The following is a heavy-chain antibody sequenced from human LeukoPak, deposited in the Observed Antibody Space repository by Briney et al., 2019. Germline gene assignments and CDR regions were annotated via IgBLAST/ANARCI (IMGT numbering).Heavy chain of an antibody. J-gene: IGHJ5*02. CDR2: IYTSGIT. CDR3: ARESSYRDGYHWNWFDP. Sequence: SETLSLTCTVSGGSISSGSYYWSWIRQPAEKGLEWIGRIYTSGITHYNPSLKSRVIMSVDTSKNQFSLKLSSVTAADTAVYYCARESSYRDGYHWNWFDPWGQGTLVTVSS. V-gene: IGHV4-61*02. D-gene: IGHD5-24*01. CDR1: GGSISSGSYY.